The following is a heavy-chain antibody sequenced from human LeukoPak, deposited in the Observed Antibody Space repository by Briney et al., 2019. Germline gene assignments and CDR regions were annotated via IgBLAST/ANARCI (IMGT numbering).Heavy chain of an antibody. CDR1: GFTFSSYA. D-gene: IGHD2-8*02. CDR2: ISGSGGST. V-gene: IGHV3-23*01. CDR3: ARVGGVSDAFDV. Sequence: GGSLRLSCAASGFTFSSYAMSWVRQAPGKGLEWVSAISGSGGSTYYADSVKGRFTISRDNSKNTLYLQMNSLRAEDTAVYYCARVGGVSDAFDVWGQGTMVTVSS. J-gene: IGHJ3*01.